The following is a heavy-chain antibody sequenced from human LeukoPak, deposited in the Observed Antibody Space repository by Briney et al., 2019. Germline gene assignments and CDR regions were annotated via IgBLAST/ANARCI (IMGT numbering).Heavy chain of an antibody. Sequence: SETLSLTCAVSGGSISSGGYSWSWIRQPPGKGLEWIGYIYHSGSTYYNPSLKSRVTISVDRSKNQFSLKLSSVTAADTAVYYCARVVGGPGPRFDYWGQGTLVTVSS. D-gene: IGHD4-23*01. CDR1: GGSISSGGYS. CDR2: IYHSGST. CDR3: ARVVGGPGPRFDY. J-gene: IGHJ4*02. V-gene: IGHV4-30-2*01.